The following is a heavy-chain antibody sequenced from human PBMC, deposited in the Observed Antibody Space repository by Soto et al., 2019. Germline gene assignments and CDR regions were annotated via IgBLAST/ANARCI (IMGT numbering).Heavy chain of an antibody. CDR2: IYYSGST. CDR1: GGSVSSGSYY. Sequence: PSETLSLTCTVSGGSVSSGSYYWSWIRQPPGKGLEWIGYIYYSGSTNYNPSLKSRVTISVDTSKNQFSLKLSSVTAADTAVYYCARRGRTLLLRSTTEEEDKDYWGQGTLVTVS. J-gene: IGHJ4*02. V-gene: IGHV4-61*01. D-gene: IGHD3-3*01. CDR3: ARRGRTLLLRSTTEEEDKDY.